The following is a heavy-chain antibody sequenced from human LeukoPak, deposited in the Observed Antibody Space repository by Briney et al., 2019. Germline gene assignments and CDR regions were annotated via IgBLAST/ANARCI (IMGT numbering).Heavy chain of an antibody. V-gene: IGHV3-43*02. CDR2: ISGDGGST. J-gene: IGHJ4*02. Sequence: GGSLRLYCAASGFTCDDYAMHWVRQAPGKGLEWVSLISGDGGSTYYADSVKGRFTISRDNSKNSLYLQMNSLRTEDTALYYCAKDRYVGAQPDYWGQGTLVTVSS. CDR3: AKDRYVGAQPDY. CDR1: GFTCDDYA. D-gene: IGHD3-10*01.